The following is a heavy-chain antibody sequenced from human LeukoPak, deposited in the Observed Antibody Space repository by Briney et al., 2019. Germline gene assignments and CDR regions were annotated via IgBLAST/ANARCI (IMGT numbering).Heavy chain of an antibody. J-gene: IGHJ5*02. Sequence: VASVKVSCKASGYTLTVYYMHWVRQAPGQGLEWMGWINPNSGGTNYAQKFQGRVTMTTDTSMSTAYMELSRLTSDDTAVYYCARAGGRSWFDPWGQGTLVTVSS. CDR1: GYTLTVYY. CDR2: INPNSGGT. V-gene: IGHV1-2*02. CDR3: ARAGGRSWFDP.